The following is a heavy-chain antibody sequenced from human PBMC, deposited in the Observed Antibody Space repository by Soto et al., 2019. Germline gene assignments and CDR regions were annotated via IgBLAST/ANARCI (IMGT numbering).Heavy chain of an antibody. CDR2: ISGGSPKE. D-gene: IGHD2-21*02. CDR3: AKDFSRDSFSQKPSCGGGCYTLDS. Sequence: GGSLRLSCEASGFPFDNYAMSWVRQAPGKGLEWVSAISGGSPKEFYAESVKGRFTISRDNSKNTLFLEMNSLRADDAALYYCAKDFSRDSFSQKPSCGGGCYTLDSWGQGTQVTVST. V-gene: IGHV3-23*01. J-gene: IGHJ4*02. CDR1: GFPFDNYA.